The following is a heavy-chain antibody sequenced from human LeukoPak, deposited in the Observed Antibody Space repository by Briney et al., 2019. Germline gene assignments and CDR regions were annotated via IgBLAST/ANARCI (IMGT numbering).Heavy chain of an antibody. CDR3: AREGTDMSPLDY. CDR2: ISSSSSYT. J-gene: IGHJ4*02. D-gene: IGHD5-18*01. V-gene: IGHV3-21*01. CDR1: GFTFSSYI. Sequence: GGSLRLSCAASGFTFSSYIMKWVRQAPGKGLEWVSSISSSSSYTYYADSVKGRFTISRDNAKNSLYLQMNSLRAEDTAVYYCAREGTDMSPLDYWGQGTLVTVSS.